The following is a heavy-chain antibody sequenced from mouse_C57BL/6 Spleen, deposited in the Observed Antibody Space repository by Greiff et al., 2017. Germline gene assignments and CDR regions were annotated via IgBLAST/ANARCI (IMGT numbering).Heavy chain of an antibody. CDR1: GFNIKDDY. CDR2: IDPENGDT. CDR3: TRSSLFDY. J-gene: IGHJ2*01. V-gene: IGHV14-4*01. D-gene: IGHD1-1*01. Sequence: EVKLQQSGAELVRPGASVKLSCTASGFNIKDDYMHWVKQRPEQGLEWIGWIDPENGDTEYASKFQGKATITADTSSNTAYLQLSSLTSEDTAVYYCTRSSLFDYWGQGTTLTVSS.